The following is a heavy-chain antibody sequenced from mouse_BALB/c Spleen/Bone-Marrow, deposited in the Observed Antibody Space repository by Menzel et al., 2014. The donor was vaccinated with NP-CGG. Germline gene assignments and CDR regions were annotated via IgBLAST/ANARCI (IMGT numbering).Heavy chain of an antibody. CDR3: ARDAMDY. CDR2: ISTYYGDA. J-gene: IGHJ4*01. CDR1: GYTFTDYA. Sequence: QVQLKQSGAELVRPGVSVKISCKGSGYTFTDYAMHWVKQSHAKSLEWIGVISTYYGDASCNQKFKGKATMTVDKSSSTAYMELARLTSEDSAIYYCARDAMDYWGQGTSVTVSS. V-gene: IGHV1S137*01.